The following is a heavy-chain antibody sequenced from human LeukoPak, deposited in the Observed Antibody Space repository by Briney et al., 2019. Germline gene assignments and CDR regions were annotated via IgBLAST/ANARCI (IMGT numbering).Heavy chain of an antibody. Sequence: SETLSLTCTVSGGSISSYYWSWIRQPPGKGLEWIGYIYYSGGTNYNPSLKSRVTISVDTSKNQFSLKLSSVTAADTAVYYCARVEMATIDYWGQGTLVTVSS. J-gene: IGHJ4*02. D-gene: IGHD5-12*01. CDR1: GGSISSYY. CDR2: IYYSGGT. V-gene: IGHV4-59*01. CDR3: ARVEMATIDY.